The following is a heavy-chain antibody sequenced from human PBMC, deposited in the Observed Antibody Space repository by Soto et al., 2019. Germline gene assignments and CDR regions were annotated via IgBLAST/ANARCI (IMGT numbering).Heavy chain of an antibody. CDR1: GGSISSGDYY. V-gene: IGHV4-30-4*01. CDR3: ARVPAAQPYYYGMDV. J-gene: IGHJ6*02. CDR2: IYYSGST. Sequence: PSETLSLTCTVSGGSISSGDYYWSWIRQPPGKGLEWIGYIYYSGSTYYNPSLKSRVTISVDTSKNQFSLKLSFVTAADTAVYYCARVPAAQPYYYGMDVWGQGTTVTVSS. D-gene: IGHD2-2*01.